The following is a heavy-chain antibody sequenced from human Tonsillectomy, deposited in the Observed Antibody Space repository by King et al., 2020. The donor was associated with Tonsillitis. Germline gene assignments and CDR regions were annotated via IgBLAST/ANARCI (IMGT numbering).Heavy chain of an antibody. Sequence: TLKESGPTLVKPTQTLTLTCTFSGFSLSTSGVGVGWIRQPPGKALEWLALIYWNDDKRYSPSLKSRLTITTDTSKNQVVLTMTNMDPVDTATYYCANSRGYCSGGSCYSYYYFAYWGQGTLVTVSS. D-gene: IGHD2-15*01. J-gene: IGHJ4*02. CDR3: ANSRGYCSGGSCYSYYYFAY. V-gene: IGHV2-5*01. CDR1: GFSLSTSGVG. CDR2: IYWNDDK.